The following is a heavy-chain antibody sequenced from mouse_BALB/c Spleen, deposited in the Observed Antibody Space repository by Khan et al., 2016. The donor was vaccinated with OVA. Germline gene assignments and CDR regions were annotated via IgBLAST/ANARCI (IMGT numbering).Heavy chain of an antibody. J-gene: IGHJ3*01. CDR1: GFTFSTYG. CDR3: ARLAYYYESGGFAY. Sequence: EVELVESGGDLVKPGGSLKLSCAASGFTFSTYGLSWVRQTPDKRMEWVTTVSTGGGYTYYPDSVKGRFTIYRDNAKNPLYLQMSCLKSEYNAIFDCARLAYYYESGGFAYWGQGTLVTVSA. CDR2: VSTGGGYT. V-gene: IGHV5-6*01. D-gene: IGHD1-1*01.